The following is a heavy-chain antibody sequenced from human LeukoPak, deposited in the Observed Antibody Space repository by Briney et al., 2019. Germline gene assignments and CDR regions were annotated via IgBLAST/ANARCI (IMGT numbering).Heavy chain of an antibody. CDR3: TRDAYNFNDFDY. J-gene: IGHJ4*02. CDR2: VSSHGNDG. V-gene: IGHV3-30*17. CDR1: EFTFSNYA. Sequence: GGSLRLSCAVSEFTFSNYAMHWVRQPPGKGLEWVAVVSSHGNDGYYADSVRGRFTISRDNSKNTLYLQIDRLRLEETAIYYCTRDAYNFNDFDYWGQGTLVTVSS. D-gene: IGHD5-24*01.